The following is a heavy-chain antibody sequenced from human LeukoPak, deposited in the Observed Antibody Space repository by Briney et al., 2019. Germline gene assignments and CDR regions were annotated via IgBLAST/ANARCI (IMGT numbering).Heavy chain of an antibody. V-gene: IGHV5-51*01. CDR2: IYPGDSDT. D-gene: IGHD6-13*01. J-gene: IGHJ4*02. CDR3: ARQYSSSQLFNSPYYFDY. CDR1: GYSFTSYW. Sequence: GESLKISCKGSGYSFTSYWIGWVRQMPGKGLEWMGIIYPGDSDTRYSPSFQGQVTISADKSISTAYLQWSSLEASDTAMYYCARQYSSSQLFNSPYYFDYWGQGTLVTVSS.